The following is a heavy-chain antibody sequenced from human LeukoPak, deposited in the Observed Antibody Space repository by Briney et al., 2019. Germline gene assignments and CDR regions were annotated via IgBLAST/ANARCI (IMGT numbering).Heavy chain of an antibody. J-gene: IGHJ4*02. D-gene: IGHD3-3*01. CDR3: ARDKTFEVVNYFDY. Sequence: SSETLSLTCTVSGGSISSGSYYWGWIRQPPGKGLEWIGGIYYSGSTYYNPSLKSRITVSLDTSKNQFTLKLSSVTAADTAVYYCARDKTFEVVNYFDYWGQGTLVTVSS. CDR2: IYYSGST. CDR1: GGSISSGSYY. V-gene: IGHV4-39*06.